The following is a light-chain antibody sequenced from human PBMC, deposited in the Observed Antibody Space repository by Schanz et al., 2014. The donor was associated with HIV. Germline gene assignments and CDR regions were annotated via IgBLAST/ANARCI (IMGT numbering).Light chain of an antibody. V-gene: IGKV3-11*01. CDR2: DAS. CDR1: QSVSTY. CDR3: QQCDSYPYT. Sequence: EIVLTQSPVTLSLSPGERATLSCRASQSVSTYLAWYQQKPGQSPRLLIYDASNRATGIPPRFSGSGSGTDFTLTISSLQSEDFATYYCQQCDSYPYTFGQGTKLDIK. J-gene: IGKJ2*01.